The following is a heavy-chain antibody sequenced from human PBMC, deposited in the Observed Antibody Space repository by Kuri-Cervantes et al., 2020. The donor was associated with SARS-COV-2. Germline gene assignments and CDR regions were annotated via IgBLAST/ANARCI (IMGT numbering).Heavy chain of an antibody. J-gene: IGHJ6*02. CDR3: AADPKIGPFYYYYGMDV. V-gene: IGHV1-58*01. Sequence: SVKVSCKASGFTFRSSAVQWVRQARGQHLEWIGRIVVGSGDTSYAQEFHERVTITRDVSTSTAYMELSSLRSEDTAVYYCAADPKIGPFYYYYGMDVWGQGTTVTVSS. D-gene: IGHD3-22*01. CDR2: IVVGSGDT. CDR1: GFTFRSSA.